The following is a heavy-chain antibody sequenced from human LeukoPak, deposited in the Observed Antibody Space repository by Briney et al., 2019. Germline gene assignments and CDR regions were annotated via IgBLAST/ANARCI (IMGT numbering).Heavy chain of an antibody. CDR3: ARVLYYDSSGYYQDY. V-gene: IGHV3-11*06. Sequence: INWRSDEIGYADSVKGRFTISRDNAKNSLYLQMNSLRAEDTAVYYCARVLYYDSSGYYQDYWGQGTLVTVSS. J-gene: IGHJ4*02. CDR2: INWRSDEI. D-gene: IGHD3-22*01.